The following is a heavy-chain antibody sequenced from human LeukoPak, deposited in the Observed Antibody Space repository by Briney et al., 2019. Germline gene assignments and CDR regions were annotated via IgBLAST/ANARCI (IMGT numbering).Heavy chain of an antibody. CDR2: ISYDGSNK. Sequence: GGSLRLSCAASGFTFSSYAMHWVRQAPGKGLEWVAVISYDGSNKYYADSVKGRFTISRDNSKNTLYLQMNSLRAEDTAVYYCARVRWELLLIDYWGQGTLATVSS. D-gene: IGHD2-15*01. CDR1: GFTFSSYA. CDR3: ARVRWELLLIDY. J-gene: IGHJ4*02. V-gene: IGHV3-30-3*01.